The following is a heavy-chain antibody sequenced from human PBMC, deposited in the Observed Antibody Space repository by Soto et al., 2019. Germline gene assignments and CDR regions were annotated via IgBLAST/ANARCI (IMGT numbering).Heavy chain of an antibody. Sequence: SETLSLTCTVSGGSISSSSYYWGWIRQPPGKGLEWIGSIYYSGSTYYNPSLKSRVTISVYTSKNQFSLKLSSVTAADTAVYYCARLSYREVAAAAKRFYDYYGMDVWGQGTKVTVYS. CDR2: IYYSGST. J-gene: IGHJ6*02. CDR1: GGSISSSSYY. V-gene: IGHV4-39*01. D-gene: IGHD2-15*01. CDR3: ARLSYREVAAAAKRFYDYYGMDV.